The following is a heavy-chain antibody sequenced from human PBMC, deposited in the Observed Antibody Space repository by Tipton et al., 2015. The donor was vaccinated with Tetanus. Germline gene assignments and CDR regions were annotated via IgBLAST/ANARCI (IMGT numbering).Heavy chain of an antibody. J-gene: IGHJ4*02. D-gene: IGHD3-10*01. Sequence: TLSLTCTVSGGSISSYYWSWIRQPPGKGLEWIGYIYYSGSTNYNPSLKSRVTISVDTSKNQFSLKLSSVTAADTAVYYCARGSLIWFGELSHFDYWGQGTLVTVSS. CDR1: GGSISSYY. CDR2: IYYSGST. CDR3: ARGSLIWFGELSHFDY. V-gene: IGHV4-59*01.